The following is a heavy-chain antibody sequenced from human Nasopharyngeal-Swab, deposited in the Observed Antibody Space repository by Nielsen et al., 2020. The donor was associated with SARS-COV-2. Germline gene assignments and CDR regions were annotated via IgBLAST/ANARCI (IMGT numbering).Heavy chain of an antibody. V-gene: IGHV4-39*01. Sequence: WIRQPPGKGLEWIGSIYYSGSTYYNPSLKSRVTISVDTSKNQFSLKLSSVTAADTAVYYCATERAIAVAGTFGAKFDYWSQGTLVTISS. J-gene: IGHJ4*02. CDR3: ATERAIAVAGTFGAKFDY. CDR2: IYYSGST. D-gene: IGHD6-19*01.